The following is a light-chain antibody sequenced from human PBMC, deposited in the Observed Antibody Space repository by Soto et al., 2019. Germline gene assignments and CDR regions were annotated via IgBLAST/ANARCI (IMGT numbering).Light chain of an antibody. V-gene: IGLV1-47*01. J-gene: IGLJ1*01. CDR1: SSNIGSNY. Sequence: QSVLTQPPSASGTPGQRVTISCSGSSSNIGSNYVYWYQQLPGTAPKLLMYRNSKRPSGVPDRFSGSKSGTSASLAISGLRSEDEADYYCAAWDDRVSGSYVFGTGTKVTVL. CDR2: RNS. CDR3: AAWDDRVSGSYV.